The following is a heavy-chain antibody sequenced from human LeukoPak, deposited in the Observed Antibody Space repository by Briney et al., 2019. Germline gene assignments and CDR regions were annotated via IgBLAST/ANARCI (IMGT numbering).Heavy chain of an antibody. D-gene: IGHD3-9*01. CDR3: ARGSGGITISNY. V-gene: IGHV4-34*01. J-gene: IGHJ4*02. Sequence: SETLSLTCAVYGGSFSGYYWSWIRQPPGKGLEWIGEINHSGSTNYNPSLKSRVTISVDTSKNQFSLKLSSVTAADTAVYYCARGSGGITISNYWGQGTLVTVSS. CDR1: GGSFSGYY. CDR2: INHSGST.